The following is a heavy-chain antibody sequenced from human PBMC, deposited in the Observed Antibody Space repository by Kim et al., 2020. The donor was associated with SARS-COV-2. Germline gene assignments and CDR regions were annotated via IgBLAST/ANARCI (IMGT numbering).Heavy chain of an antibody. D-gene: IGHD3-9*01. V-gene: IGHV3-13*01. CDR2: IGTAGDT. J-gene: IGHJ6*02. CDR3: ARGGYDILTGYSPYGMDV. CDR1: GFTFSSYD. Sequence: GGSLRLSCAASGFTFSSYDMHWVRQATGKGLEWVSAIGTAGDTYYPGSVKGRFTISRENAKNSLYLQMNSLRAGDTAVYYCARGGYDILTGYSPYGMDVWGQGTTVTVSS.